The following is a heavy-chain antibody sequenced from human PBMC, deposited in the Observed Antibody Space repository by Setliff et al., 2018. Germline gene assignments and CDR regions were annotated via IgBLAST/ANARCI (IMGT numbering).Heavy chain of an antibody. Sequence: PSETLSLTCSVCGGSINSYYWSWIRQPPGKGLEWIGYISYSGSTNNPSLKSRVTISLATSKNQFSLKLRSVTAADTAVYYCARRLRESHAFHIWGQGTLVTVSS. J-gene: IGHJ3*02. D-gene: IGHD2-15*01. CDR2: ISYSGST. CDR1: GGSINSYY. CDR3: ARRLRESHAFHI. V-gene: IGHV4-59*08.